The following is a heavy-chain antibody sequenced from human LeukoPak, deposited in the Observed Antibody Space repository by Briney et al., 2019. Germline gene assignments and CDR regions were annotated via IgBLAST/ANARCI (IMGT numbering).Heavy chain of an antibody. CDR2: ISSSGSPI. CDR3: ARDKLSSGWSFDY. V-gene: IGHV3-48*03. D-gene: IGHD6-19*01. J-gene: IGHJ4*02. CDR1: GFTFSSYE. Sequence: GGSLRLSCAGSGFTFSSYEMNWVRQAPGKGLEWVSYISSSGSPIYYADSVEGRFTISRDNAKNSLYLQMNSLRAEDTAVYYCARDKLSSGWSFDYWGQGTLVTVSS.